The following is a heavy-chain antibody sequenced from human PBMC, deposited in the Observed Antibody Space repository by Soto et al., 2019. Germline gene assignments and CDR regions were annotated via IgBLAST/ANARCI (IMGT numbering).Heavy chain of an antibody. CDR1: GDSVSSNSAA. CDR2: TYYRSKWYN. Sequence: SQTLSLTCAISGDSVSSNSAAWNWIRQSPSRGLEWLGRTYYRSKWYNDYAVSVKSRITINPDTSKNQFSLQLNSVTPEDTAVYYCARDLGEYSSSYNSDYYYYYMDVWGKGTTVTVSS. V-gene: IGHV6-1*01. D-gene: IGHD6-6*01. J-gene: IGHJ6*03. CDR3: ARDLGEYSSSYNSDYYYYYMDV.